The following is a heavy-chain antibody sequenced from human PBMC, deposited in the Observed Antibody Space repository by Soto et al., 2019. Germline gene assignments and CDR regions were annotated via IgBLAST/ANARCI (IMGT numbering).Heavy chain of an antibody. CDR3: ARDPRGDFWSGFGMVPFSYYYYMDV. V-gene: IGHV3-33*01. CDR1: GFTFSSYG. J-gene: IGHJ6*03. D-gene: IGHD3-3*01. CDR2: IWYDGSNK. Sequence: GESLKISCAASGFTFSSYGMHWVRQAPGKGLEWVAVIWYDGSNKYYADSVKGRFTISRDNSKNTLYLQMNSLRAEDTAVYYCARDPRGDFWSGFGMVPFSYYYYMDVWGKGTTVTVSS.